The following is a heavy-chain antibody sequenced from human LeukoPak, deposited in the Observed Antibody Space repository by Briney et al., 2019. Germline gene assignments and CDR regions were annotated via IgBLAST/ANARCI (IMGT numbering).Heavy chain of an antibody. CDR1: GYTFISYY. CDR2: INPSGGSA. V-gene: IGHV1-46*01. J-gene: IGHJ6*02. CDR3: ARVPPGDYGMDV. Sequence: ASVEVSCKAFGYTFISYYMHWVRQAPGQGLEWMGRINPSGGSANYAQKFQGRVTMTRDTSTSTVFMELSSLRSEDTAVYYCARVPPGDYGMDVWGQGTTVTVSS.